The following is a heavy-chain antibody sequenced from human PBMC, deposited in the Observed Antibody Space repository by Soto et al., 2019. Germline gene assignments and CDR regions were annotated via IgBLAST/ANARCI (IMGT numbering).Heavy chain of an antibody. V-gene: IGHV3-53*01. CDR3: ARSPWQLRKYDLDS. J-gene: IGHJ4*02. D-gene: IGHD6-6*01. CDR2: IYTGGHT. Sequence: EVRLVESGGGLIQPGGSLRLSCEASGFTVSSSYMNWVRQAPGKGLEWVSVIYTGGHTYYTDSVKGRFTIARDNSKNTVYLQMHSPRPEDTAVYYCARSPWQLRKYDLDSWGQGTLVTVSS. CDR1: GFTVSSSY.